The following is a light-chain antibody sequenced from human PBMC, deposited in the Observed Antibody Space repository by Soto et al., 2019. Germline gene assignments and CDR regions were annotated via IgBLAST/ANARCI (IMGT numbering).Light chain of an antibody. CDR2: GNS. V-gene: IGLV1-40*01. CDR1: SSNIGAGYD. Sequence: QSVLTQPPTVSGDPGQRVTISCNGSSSNIGAGYDVHWYQQLPGTAPKLLIYGNSNRPSGVPDRFSGSKSGTSASLAITGLQAEDEADYYCQSYDSSLSALYVFGTGTKVTVL. CDR3: QSYDSSLSALYV. J-gene: IGLJ1*01.